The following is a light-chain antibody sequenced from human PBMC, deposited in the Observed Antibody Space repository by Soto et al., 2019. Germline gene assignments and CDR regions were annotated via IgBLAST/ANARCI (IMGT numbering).Light chain of an antibody. CDR2: KGS. Sequence: DVQMTQSPSTLSASVGDKVTITCRASQSLPSTWLAWFQQRPGKAPNVLIYKGSALASGVSSRFSGSGSGTEFTLPLSSLQPDDFATSFCQQYAARSPWTFGQGTRV. CDR3: QQYAARSPWT. V-gene: IGKV1-5*03. J-gene: IGKJ1*01. CDR1: QSLPSTW.